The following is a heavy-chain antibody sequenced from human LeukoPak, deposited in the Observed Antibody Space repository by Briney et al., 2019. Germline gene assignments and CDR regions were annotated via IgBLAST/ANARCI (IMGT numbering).Heavy chain of an antibody. CDR3: AREDVWGNNRPKGHFDY. V-gene: IGHV4-59*01. CDR2: IYGRGST. D-gene: IGHD3-16*02. Sequence: TLSLTCTVSGGSISRYYWSWIRQPPGKGLEWIGYIYGRGSTNYNPSLKSRVTVSVDTSKNQFSLNLNSVTAADTAVYYCAREDVWGNNRPKGHFDYWGQGTLVTASS. CDR1: GGSISRYY. J-gene: IGHJ4*02.